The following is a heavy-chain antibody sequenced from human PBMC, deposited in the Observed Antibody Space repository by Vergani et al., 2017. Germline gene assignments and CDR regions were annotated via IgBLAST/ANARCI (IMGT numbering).Heavy chain of an antibody. CDR2: IHSSGTT. D-gene: IGHD3-10*01. V-gene: IGHV4-61*02. CDR1: GGSITSGSFY. J-gene: IGHJ5*02. CDR3: ARDSWTSELRGVYWFDT. Sequence: QVQLHESGPGLVKPSKTLSLTCTVSGGSITSGSFYWSWIRQPAGKGLEWIGRIHSSGTTNYNPSLKSRVTLSVDTSKNQLSLRMTSVTAADTAVYYCARDSWTSELRGVYWFDTWGQGTLVSVSS.